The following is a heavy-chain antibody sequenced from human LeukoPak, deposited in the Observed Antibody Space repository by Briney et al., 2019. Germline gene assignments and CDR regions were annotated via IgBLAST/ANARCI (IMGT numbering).Heavy chain of an antibody. CDR2: IYYSGRT. D-gene: IGHD4-17*01. Sequence: PSETLSLTCTVSGGSISRSDYYWGWIRQPPGKGLEWIGSIYYSGRTYYNPSLKSRVTISVDTSKNQCSLKLSSVTAADTAVYYCAREVTTWFAPWGQGTLVTVSS. J-gene: IGHJ5*02. CDR3: AREVTTWFAP. V-gene: IGHV4-39*02. CDR1: GGSISRSDYY.